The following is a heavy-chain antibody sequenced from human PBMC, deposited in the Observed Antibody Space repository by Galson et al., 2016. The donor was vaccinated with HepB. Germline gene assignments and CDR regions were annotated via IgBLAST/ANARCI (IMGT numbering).Heavy chain of an antibody. V-gene: IGHV4-31*03. CDR1: GGSIKNGAFY. J-gene: IGHJ4*02. Sequence: TLSLTCTVSGGSIKNGAFYWSWLRQLPGKGLEWIGYIYHTGSTYPNPSLQSRLMIAMDPSKNQFTLDLRSVTAADTAVYYCARGTVPSAIHVWGPGTLVTVSS. CDR2: IYHTGST. D-gene: IGHD2-2*01. CDR3: ARGTVPSAIHV.